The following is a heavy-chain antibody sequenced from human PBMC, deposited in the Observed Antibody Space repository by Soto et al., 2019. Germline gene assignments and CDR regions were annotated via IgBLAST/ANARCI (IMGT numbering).Heavy chain of an antibody. J-gene: IGHJ3*02. CDR3: AKLLAAAASWDAFDI. CDR1: GFTFGNYA. Sequence: LRLSCATSGFTFGNYAMRWVRQAPWKGLEWVSGITGGGGFTNYADPVKGRFTISRDNSWNTLYLQLNSLRAEDTAVYYCAKLLAAAASWDAFDIWGQGTMVTVSS. CDR2: ITGGGGFT. V-gene: IGHV3-23*01. D-gene: IGHD6-25*01.